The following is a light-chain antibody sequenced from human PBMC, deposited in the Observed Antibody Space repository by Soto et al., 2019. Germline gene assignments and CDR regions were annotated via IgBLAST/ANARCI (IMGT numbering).Light chain of an antibody. V-gene: IGKV1-5*03. J-gene: IGKJ1*01. Sequence: DVQMTQSPSTLSASVGDKVTITCRASQSSRTTWLAWFQQRPGKAPNVLIYKGSTLASGVSSRFSGSGSGTEFPLTISNLQPDDFATYFCQQYAAQSPWTFGQGTRVE. CDR1: QSSRTTW. CDR2: KGS. CDR3: QQYAAQSPWT.